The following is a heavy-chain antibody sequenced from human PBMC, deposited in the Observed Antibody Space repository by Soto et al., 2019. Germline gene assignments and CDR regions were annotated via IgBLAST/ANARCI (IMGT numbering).Heavy chain of an antibody. CDR3: ARDGYTYGSI. D-gene: IGHD5-18*01. V-gene: IGHV4-31*03. CDR2: IYYGGST. Sequence: PSETLSLTCTVSGGSISSGDYCWSWIRQHPGKGLEWIGCIYYGGSTYDNPSLKSRIIMSLDTSKSQFSLKLGSMTAADTAVYYCARDGYTYGSIWGQGTLVTAPQ. CDR1: GGSISSGDYC. J-gene: IGHJ4*01.